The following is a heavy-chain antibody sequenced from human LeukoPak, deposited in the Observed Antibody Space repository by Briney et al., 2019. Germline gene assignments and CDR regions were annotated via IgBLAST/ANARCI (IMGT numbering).Heavy chain of an antibody. V-gene: IGHV1-69*06. D-gene: IGHD3-22*01. Sequence: SVKVSCKASGGTLSSYAISWVRQAPGQGLEWMGGIIPIFGTANYAQKFQGRVTIIADKSTSTAYMELSSLKSEDTAVYYCARDVLDYYDRSDYVTWGQGTLVTVSS. CDR3: ARDVLDYYDRSDYVT. CDR2: IIPIFGTA. CDR1: GGTLSSYA. J-gene: IGHJ4*02.